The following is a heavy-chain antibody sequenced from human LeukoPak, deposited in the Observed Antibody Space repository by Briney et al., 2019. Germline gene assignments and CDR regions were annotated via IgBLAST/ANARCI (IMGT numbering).Heavy chain of an antibody. J-gene: IGHJ6*03. D-gene: IGHD6-13*01. Sequence: SETLSLTCVVYGGSFSGYYWSWIRQSPGKGLEWIGEINHSGTTNYNPSLKSRVTISADTSRTQFSLKLSSVTPADTALYFCARTGGSFYYYYYIDVWGKGTTVTVSS. CDR2: INHSGTT. CDR3: ARTGGSFYYYYYIDV. CDR1: GGSFSGYY. V-gene: IGHV4-34*01.